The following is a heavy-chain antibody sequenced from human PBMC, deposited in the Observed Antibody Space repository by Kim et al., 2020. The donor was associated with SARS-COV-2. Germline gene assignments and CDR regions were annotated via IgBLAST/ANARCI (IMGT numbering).Heavy chain of an antibody. Sequence: YKYYAVAMKSRITINPDTSKNRFSLQLNSVTPEDTAVYYCARVKTYYFDYWGQGTLVTVSS. CDR3: ARVKTYYFDY. J-gene: IGHJ4*02. CDR2: YK. V-gene: IGHV6-1*01.